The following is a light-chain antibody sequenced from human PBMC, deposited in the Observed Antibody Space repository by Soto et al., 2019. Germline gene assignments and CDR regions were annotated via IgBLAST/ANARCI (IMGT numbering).Light chain of an antibody. CDR3: QQYGSSPRT. CDR2: GAS. V-gene: IGKV3-20*01. Sequence: EIVMTQSPATLSLSPGERATLSCRASQSVSSSYLAWYQQKPGQAPRLLIYGASSRATGIPDRFSGSGSGTDFTLTIGRLEPEDFAVYYCQQYGSSPRTFGQGTKVDI. J-gene: IGKJ1*01. CDR1: QSVSSSY.